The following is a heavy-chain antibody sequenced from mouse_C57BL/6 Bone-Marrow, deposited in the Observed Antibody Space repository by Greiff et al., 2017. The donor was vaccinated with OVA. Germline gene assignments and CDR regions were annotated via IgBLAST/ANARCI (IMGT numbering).Heavy chain of an antibody. J-gene: IGHJ4*01. V-gene: IGHV1-56*01. CDR2: IFPGSGST. D-gene: IGHD2-4*01. CDR3: AREADYEFYYAMDY. Sequence: QVQLKQSGPELVRPGASVKISCKAPGYTFTSHWMQWVRQRPGQGLEWIGEIFPGSGSTYDNEKFKGKATLTVDTSSSTAYMHLSSLTSEDSAVYFCAREADYEFYYAMDYWGQGTSVTVSS. CDR1: GYTFTSHW.